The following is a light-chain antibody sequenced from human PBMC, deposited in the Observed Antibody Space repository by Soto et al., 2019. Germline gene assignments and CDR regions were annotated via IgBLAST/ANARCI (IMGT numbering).Light chain of an antibody. CDR1: QSVSSSY. CDR2: GAS. V-gene: IGKV3-20*01. J-gene: IGKJ1*01. Sequence: ETRLMQSPRNRALYARGVDTVSRSASQSVSSSYLAWYQQKPGQAPRLLIYGASSRATGIPDRFSGSGYGTDFTLTISSLQPYDFAVYYCQQYGSAAWTFGQGTKVDIK. CDR3: QQYGSAAWT.